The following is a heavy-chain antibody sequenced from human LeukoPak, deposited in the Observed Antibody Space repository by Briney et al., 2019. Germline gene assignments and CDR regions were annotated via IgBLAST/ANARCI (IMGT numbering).Heavy chain of an antibody. CDR3: ARGLSIEGYNFNY. J-gene: IGHJ4*02. Sequence: ASVKVSCKASGYTFTDYYIHWLRQARGQGLEWMGLIIPNNGGTDYAPKFRGRVTMTRDTSISTAYMELSRLRSDGTAVYYCARGLSIEGYNFNYWGQGTLVTVSS. CDR1: GYTFTDYY. D-gene: IGHD5-24*01. V-gene: IGHV1-2*02. CDR2: IIPNNGGT.